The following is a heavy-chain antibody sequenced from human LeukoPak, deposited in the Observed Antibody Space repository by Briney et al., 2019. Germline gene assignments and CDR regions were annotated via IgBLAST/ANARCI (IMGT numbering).Heavy chain of an antibody. CDR1: GNTFTSYA. Sequence: ASVKVSCKASGNTFTSYAMSWVRQAPGQGLEWMGWINTNTGNPTYAQGFTGRFVFSLDTSVSTAYLQISSLKAEDTAVYYCARPTYYDILTGYSDAFDIWGQGTMVTVSS. V-gene: IGHV7-4-1*02. J-gene: IGHJ3*02. D-gene: IGHD3-9*01. CDR2: INTNTGNP. CDR3: ARPTYYDILTGYSDAFDI.